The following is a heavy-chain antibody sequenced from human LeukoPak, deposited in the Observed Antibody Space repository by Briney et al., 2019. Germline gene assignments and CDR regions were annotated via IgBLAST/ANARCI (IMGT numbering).Heavy chain of an antibody. CDR3: ARDQATSGGGLDS. CDR1: GFTVTGTH. J-gene: IGHJ4*02. CDR2: IYTGGTT. V-gene: IGHV3-53*01. D-gene: IGHD3-16*01. Sequence: PGGSLRLSCAASGFTVTGTHMSWVRQAPGKGLEWVSAIYTGGTTYYSDSVEGRFTISRDGSRNILYLQMDSLRVEDTAVYYCARDQATSGGGLDSWGQGTLVTVSS.